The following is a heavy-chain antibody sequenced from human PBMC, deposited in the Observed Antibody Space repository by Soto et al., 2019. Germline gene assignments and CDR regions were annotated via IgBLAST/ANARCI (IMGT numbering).Heavy chain of an antibody. J-gene: IGHJ4*02. D-gene: IGHD3-10*01. CDR1: GYTFTAYC. CDR2: INPDGGAT. V-gene: IGHV1-2*02. Sequence: ASVKASCKASGYTFTAYCIHWVRQAPGQGLEWMGWINPDGGATNYAQKFQGRVTMTTDTSTSTAYMELRSLRSDDTAVYYCARHYGSGSYLGSYFDYWGQGTLVTVSS. CDR3: ARHYGSGSYLGSYFDY.